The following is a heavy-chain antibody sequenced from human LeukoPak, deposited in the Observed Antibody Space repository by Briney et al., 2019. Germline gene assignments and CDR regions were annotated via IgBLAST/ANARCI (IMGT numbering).Heavy chain of an antibody. J-gene: IGHJ4*02. CDR1: GFIISDHY. V-gene: IGHV3-72*01. Sequence: PGGSLRLSCAASGFIISDHYMDWVRQAPGKGLEWVGRVRNKPNGYTTDYGTSVKGRFTISRDDSKNSLYLQMNSLTSEDTAVYYCTRVRHGDYFDYWGQGTLVSVSS. CDR2: VRNKPNGYTT. CDR3: TRVRHGDYFDY. D-gene: IGHD4-17*01.